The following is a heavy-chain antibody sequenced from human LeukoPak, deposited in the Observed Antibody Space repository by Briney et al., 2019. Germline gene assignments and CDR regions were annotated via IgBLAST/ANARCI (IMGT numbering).Heavy chain of an antibody. D-gene: IGHD5-18*01. CDR3: ARLVGYSYGRGRAYYFDY. CDR2: INHSRST. V-gene: IGHV4-34*01. CDR1: GGSFSGYY. J-gene: IGHJ4*02. Sequence: SETLSLTCAVYGGSFSGYYWSWIRQPPGKGLEWIGEINHSRSTNYNPSLKSRVTISVDTSKNQFSLKLSSVTAADTAVYYCARLVGYSYGRGRAYYFDYWGQGTLVTVSS.